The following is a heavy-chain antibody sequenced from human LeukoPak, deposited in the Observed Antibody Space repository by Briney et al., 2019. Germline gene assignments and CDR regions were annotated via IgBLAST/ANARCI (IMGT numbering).Heavy chain of an antibody. D-gene: IGHD6-19*01. CDR2: IPYSGNA. Sequence: SETLALTCTVSGGSLSSSSYYWGWIRQPPGQGLEWIGTIPYSGNACYGPSLKSRVTISVDTSKNQFSLKVSSVTAADTAVYYCARYPYSGISGWQAFDYWGQGTLVTVSS. CDR3: ARYPYSGISGWQAFDY. J-gene: IGHJ4*02. CDR1: GGSLSSSSYY. V-gene: IGHV4-39*01.